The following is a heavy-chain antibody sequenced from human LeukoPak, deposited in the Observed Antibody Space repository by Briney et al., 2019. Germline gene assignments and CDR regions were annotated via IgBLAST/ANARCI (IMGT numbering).Heavy chain of an antibody. V-gene: IGHV3-15*01. D-gene: IGHD3-16*02. CDR3: TTDYYDYVWGSYRPDY. Sequence: GGSLRLSCAASGLTFTFSNAWMTWVRQAPGQGLEWVARIKSKTDGETTDYAAPVKGRFTISRDDSKNTLYLQMNSLKTEDTAVYYCTTDYYDYVWGSYRPDYWGQGTLVTVSS. CDR2: IKSKTDGETT. J-gene: IGHJ4*02. CDR1: GLTFTFSNAW.